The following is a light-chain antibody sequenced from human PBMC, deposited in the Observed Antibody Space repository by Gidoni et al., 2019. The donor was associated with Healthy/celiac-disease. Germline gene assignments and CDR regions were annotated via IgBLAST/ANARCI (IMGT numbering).Light chain of an antibody. CDR3: QQSYSTPWT. Sequence: DIQMTQSPSSLSASVGDRVTITCRASQSISSYVNWYQQKPGKATKLLIYAASSFQSGVPSRFSGSGSGTDFTLTISSLQPEDFATYYCQQSYSTPWTFGQGTKVEIK. CDR2: AAS. J-gene: IGKJ1*01. V-gene: IGKV1-39*01. CDR1: QSISSY.